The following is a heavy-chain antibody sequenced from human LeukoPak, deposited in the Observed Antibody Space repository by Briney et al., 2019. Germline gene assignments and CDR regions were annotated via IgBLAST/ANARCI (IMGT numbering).Heavy chain of an antibody. J-gene: IGHJ4*02. CDR1: GFTFSDYY. Sequence: PGGSLRLSCAASGFTFSDYYMSWIRQAPGKGLEWVSDIRSSGSTIYYADSVKGRFTISRDNAKNSLYLQMNSLRAEDTAVYYCARGKDGYKREYPLGFDYWGQGTLVTVSS. V-gene: IGHV3-11*01. D-gene: IGHD5-24*01. CDR2: IRSSGSTI. CDR3: ARGKDGYKREYPLGFDY.